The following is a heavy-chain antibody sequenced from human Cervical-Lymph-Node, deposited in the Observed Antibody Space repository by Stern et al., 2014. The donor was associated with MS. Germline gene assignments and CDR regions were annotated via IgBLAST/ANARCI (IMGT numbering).Heavy chain of an antibody. CDR1: GGSISSCGYY. Sequence: QVQLVESGPGLVKPSQTLSLTCTVSGGSISSCGYYWSWIRQHPGKGLEWIGYIYYSGSTYYNPSLKSRVTISVDTSKNQFSLKLSSVTAADTAVYYCARVSYDFWSGYFPFDYWGQGTLVTVSS. CDR2: IYYSGST. CDR3: ARVSYDFWSGYFPFDY. V-gene: IGHV4-31*03. J-gene: IGHJ4*02. D-gene: IGHD3-3*01.